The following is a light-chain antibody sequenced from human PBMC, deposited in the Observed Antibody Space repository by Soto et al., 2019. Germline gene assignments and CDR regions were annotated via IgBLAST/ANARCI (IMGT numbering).Light chain of an antibody. V-gene: IGKV3-20*01. J-gene: IGKJ3*01. CDR1: QSVSSSY. CDR2: GAS. Sequence: EIVLTQSPGTLSLSPGERATLSCRASQSVSSSYLAWYQQKPDQAPRLLIYGASSRATGIPDKFSGSGSGTDFTLTISRLETEDFAVYYCQQYGSSPSTFGPGTKVDIK. CDR3: QQYGSSPST.